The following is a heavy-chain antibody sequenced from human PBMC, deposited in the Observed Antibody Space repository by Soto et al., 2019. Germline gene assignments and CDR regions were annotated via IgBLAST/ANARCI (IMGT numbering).Heavy chain of an antibody. CDR1: GFTFTDYY. J-gene: IGHJ4*02. D-gene: IGHD3-10*01. CDR2: ISGSTDYL. CDR3: ARDLGLSSSNYFDF. V-gene: IGHV3-11*05. Sequence: QVQLVESGGDLVKPGGSLRLSCAASGFTFTDYYMSWLRQAPGQGLQWLSYISGSTDYLNYADSVKGRFTISRDIAKNLLYLQMTSLRADDTAVYYCARDLGLSSSNYFDFWGQGTLVTVSS.